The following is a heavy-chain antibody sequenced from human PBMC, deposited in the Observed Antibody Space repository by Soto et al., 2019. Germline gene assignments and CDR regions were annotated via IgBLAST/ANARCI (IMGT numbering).Heavy chain of an antibody. CDR3: ARTGRSGIRWLDFLDP. CDR2: IYPGGSDT. V-gene: IGHV5-51*01. CDR1: GYNFANYW. D-gene: IGHD4-17*01. J-gene: IGHJ5*02. Sequence: PGESLKISCKASGYNFANYWIGWVRQMPGKGLEWVGIIYPGGSDTRYSPSFQGQVTISADKSIFTAFLHWNSLSASDSATYFCARTGRSGIRWLDFLDPWGQGTLVTVSS.